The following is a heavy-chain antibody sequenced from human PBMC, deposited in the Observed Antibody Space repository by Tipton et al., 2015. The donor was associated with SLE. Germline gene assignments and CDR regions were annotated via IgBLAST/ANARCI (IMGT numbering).Heavy chain of an antibody. CDR3: ARDPSRYSGSQSPFDY. J-gene: IGHJ4*02. Sequence: TLSLTCTVSGGSISSSSYYWGWIRQPPGKGLEWIGSIYYKGSTYYNPSLKSRVTISVGTSKNQFSLKLSSVTAADTAVYYCARDPSRYSGSQSPFDYWGQGTLVTVSS. CDR1: GGSISSSSYY. CDR2: IYYKGST. V-gene: IGHV4-39*07. D-gene: IGHD1-26*01.